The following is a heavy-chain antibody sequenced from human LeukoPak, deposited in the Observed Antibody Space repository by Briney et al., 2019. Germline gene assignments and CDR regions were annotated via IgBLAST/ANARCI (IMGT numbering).Heavy chain of an antibody. V-gene: IGHV5-51*01. D-gene: IGHD3-22*01. CDR2: IYPGDSDT. CDR1: GYRFTSYW. J-gene: IGHJ5*02. Sequence: GESLKISCKGSGYRFTSYWIGWVRRMPGKGLEWMGIIYPGDSDTRYGPSFQGQVTISADKSISTAYLQWSSLKASDTAMYYCARHRVYYYDTSGHRGWFDPWGQGTLVTVSS. CDR3: ARHRVYYYDTSGHRGWFDP.